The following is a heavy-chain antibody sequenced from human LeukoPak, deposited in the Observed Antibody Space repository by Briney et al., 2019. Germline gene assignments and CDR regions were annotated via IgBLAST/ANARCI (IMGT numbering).Heavy chain of an antibody. Sequence: GGSLRLSCAASGFTFSTYSMNWVRQAPGKGLEWVSRINSDGSSTSYADSVKGRFTISRDNAKNTLYLQMNSLRAEDTAVYYCARDRNTDFWSGYYTNYFDYWGQGTLVTVSS. CDR2: INSDGSST. D-gene: IGHD3-3*01. J-gene: IGHJ4*02. CDR3: ARDRNTDFWSGYYTNYFDY. CDR1: GFTFSTYS. V-gene: IGHV3-74*01.